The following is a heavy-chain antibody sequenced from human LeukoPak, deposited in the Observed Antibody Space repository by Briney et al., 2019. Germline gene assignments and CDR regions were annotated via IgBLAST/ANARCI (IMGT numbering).Heavy chain of an antibody. Sequence: GESLKISCKGSGYSFTSCWIGWVRQLPGKGLEWMGIIYPDDSDTRYSPSFQGQVTISADKSISTAYLQWSSLKASDTAMYYCARERSSQGYFDFWGQGTLVTVSS. CDR2: IYPDDSDT. CDR3: ARERSSQGYFDF. V-gene: IGHV5-51*01. J-gene: IGHJ4*02. CDR1: GYSFTSCW. D-gene: IGHD6-6*01.